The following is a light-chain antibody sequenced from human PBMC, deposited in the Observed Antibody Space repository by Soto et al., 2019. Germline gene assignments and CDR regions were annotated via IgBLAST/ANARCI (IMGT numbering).Light chain of an antibody. V-gene: IGLV2-14*01. J-gene: IGLJ3*02. CDR1: SSDVGGYNF. Sequence: QSALTQPASVSGSPGQSITISCTGTSSDVGGYNFVSWYQHHPGKAPKLMIYEVSHWPSGVSDRFSGSKSGNTASLTISGLQAEDEADYYCSSYTNSVTLVFGGGTKVTVL. CDR2: EVS. CDR3: SSYTNSVTLV.